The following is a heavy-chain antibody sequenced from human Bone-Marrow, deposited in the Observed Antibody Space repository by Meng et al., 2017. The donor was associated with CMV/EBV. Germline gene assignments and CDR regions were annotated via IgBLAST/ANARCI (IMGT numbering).Heavy chain of an antibody. J-gene: IGHJ4*02. CDR3: ARSLNTAADY. CDR1: GFTFSNYW. D-gene: IGHD6-13*01. CDR2: IHSGGTT. Sequence: GGSLRLSCAASGFTFSNYWMHWVRQTPGKGLEWVSIIHSGGTTHYADSVRGRFTISRDHTKNTLYLQMTSLRPDDSGVYYCARSLNTAADYWGQGTLVTVSS. V-gene: IGHV3-66*02.